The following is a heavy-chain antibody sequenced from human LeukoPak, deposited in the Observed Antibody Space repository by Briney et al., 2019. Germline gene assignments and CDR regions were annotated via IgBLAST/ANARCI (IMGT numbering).Heavy chain of an antibody. Sequence: PGGSLRLSCAASGFTASSNYMSWVRQAPGKGLEWVSVIYSGGSTYYADSAKGRFTISRDNSKNTLYLQMNSLRAEDTAVYYCAKPSGGFLEWLGNFDYWGQGTLVTVSS. J-gene: IGHJ4*02. V-gene: IGHV3-53*01. CDR2: IYSGGST. CDR3: AKPSGGFLEWLGNFDY. CDR1: GFTASSNY. D-gene: IGHD3-3*01.